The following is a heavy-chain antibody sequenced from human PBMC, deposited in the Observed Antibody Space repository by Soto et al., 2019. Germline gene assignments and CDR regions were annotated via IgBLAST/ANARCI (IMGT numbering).Heavy chain of an antibody. D-gene: IGHD3-9*01. CDR2: ISGSGGST. J-gene: IGHJ4*02. Sequence: GGSLRLSCAASGFTFSSYAMSWVRQAPGKGLEWVSAISGSGGSTYYADSVKGRFTISRDNSKNTLYLQMNSLRAEDTAVYYCAKGGGYYDILTGYFYYWGQGTLVTVSS. V-gene: IGHV3-23*01. CDR1: GFTFSSYA. CDR3: AKGGGYYDILTGYFYY.